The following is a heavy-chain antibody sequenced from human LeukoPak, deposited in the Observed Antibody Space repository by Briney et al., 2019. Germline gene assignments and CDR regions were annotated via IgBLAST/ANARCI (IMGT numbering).Heavy chain of an antibody. Sequence: ASVKVSCTASGYTFTGYYMHWVRQAPGQGLEWMGWINPNSGGTNYAQKFQGRVTMTRDTSISTAYMELSRLRSDDTAVYYCARVVHMVVATIRDENNWFDPWGQGTLVTVSS. CDR1: GYTFTGYY. D-gene: IGHD5-12*01. V-gene: IGHV1-2*02. CDR3: ARVVHMVVATIRDENNWFDP. J-gene: IGHJ5*02. CDR2: INPNSGGT.